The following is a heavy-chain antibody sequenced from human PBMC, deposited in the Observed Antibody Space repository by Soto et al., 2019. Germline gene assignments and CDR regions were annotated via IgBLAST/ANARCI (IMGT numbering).Heavy chain of an antibody. D-gene: IGHD1-26*01. J-gene: IGHJ4*02. Sequence: PGGSLRLSCAASGFTFSSYGMHWVRQAPGKGLEWVAVISYDGSNKYYADSVKGRFTISRDNAKNSLYLQMNSLRAEDTAVYYWAKGFGNYWAFDYWGQGTLVTVSS. CDR2: ISYDGSNK. CDR1: GFTFSSYG. CDR3: AKGFGNYWAFDY. V-gene: IGHV3-30*18.